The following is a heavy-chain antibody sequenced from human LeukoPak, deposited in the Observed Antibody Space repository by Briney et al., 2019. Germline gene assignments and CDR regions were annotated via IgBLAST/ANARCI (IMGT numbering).Heavy chain of an antibody. Sequence: KPSGTLSLTCTVSGGSISPYYWNWIRQPPGKGLEWIGYIYYSGSTIYNPSLKSRVTISVDTSKNQFSLKLDSVTAADTAVYYCARNGVAPGTNYYYMDVWGKGTTVTVSS. D-gene: IGHD6-13*01. J-gene: IGHJ6*03. CDR3: ARNGVAPGTNYYYMDV. CDR2: IYYSGST. V-gene: IGHV4-59*01. CDR1: GGSISPYY.